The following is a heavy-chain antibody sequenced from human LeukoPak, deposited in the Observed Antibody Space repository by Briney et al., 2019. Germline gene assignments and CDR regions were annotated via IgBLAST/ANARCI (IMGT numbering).Heavy chain of an antibody. V-gene: IGHV4-59*11. CDR2: IYYSGST. J-gene: IGHJ4*02. CDR3: AADSSGYYHFHY. D-gene: IGHD3-22*01. CDR1: GGSISSHY. Sequence: PSETLSLTCTVSGGSISSHYWSWMRQPPGKGLEWIGYIYYSGSTNYNPSLKTRVTISVDTSKNQFSLKLSSVTAADTAVYYCAADSSGYYHFHYWGQGTLVTVSS.